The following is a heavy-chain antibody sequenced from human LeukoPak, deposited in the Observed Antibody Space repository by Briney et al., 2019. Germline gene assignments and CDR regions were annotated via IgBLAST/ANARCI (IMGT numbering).Heavy chain of an antibody. CDR2: ISGSGGSI. Sequence: GGSLRLSCAASGFTFSSYAMSWVRQAPGKGLEWVSAISGSGGSIYYADSVKGRFTISRDNSKNTLYLQMNSLRAEDTAVYYCAKAGLLWFGELLYPNFDYWGQGTLVTVSS. D-gene: IGHD3-10*01. CDR3: AKAGLLWFGELLYPNFDY. CDR1: GFTFSSYA. J-gene: IGHJ4*02. V-gene: IGHV3-23*01.